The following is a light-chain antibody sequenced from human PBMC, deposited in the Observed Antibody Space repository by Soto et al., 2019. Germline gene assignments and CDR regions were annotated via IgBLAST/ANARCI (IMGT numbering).Light chain of an antibody. V-gene: IGKV1-39*01. J-gene: IGKJ1*01. Sequence: DIQVTQSPSSLSASLGDSVTLSCQTSQRVDSYIHWYQHQSGKPPKLLIYAASTLHDGVPSRFSGGGSGTAFSLIISGLQPEDSATYYCQQNYTSVATFGQGTKV. CDR3: QQNYTSVAT. CDR2: AAS. CDR1: QRVDSY.